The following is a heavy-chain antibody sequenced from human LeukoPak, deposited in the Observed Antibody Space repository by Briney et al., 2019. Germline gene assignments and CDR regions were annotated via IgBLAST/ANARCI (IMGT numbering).Heavy chain of an antibody. CDR3: ALGGFDY. Sequence: HAGGSLRLSCVASGFTFRSYWMHWVRQAPGKGLVWASRINSDGSSTSYADSVKGRFTIPRDNAKNTLYLQMNSLRAEDTAVYYCALGGFDYWGQGTLVTVSS. V-gene: IGHV3-74*01. J-gene: IGHJ4*02. CDR1: GFTFRSYW. CDR2: INSDGSST.